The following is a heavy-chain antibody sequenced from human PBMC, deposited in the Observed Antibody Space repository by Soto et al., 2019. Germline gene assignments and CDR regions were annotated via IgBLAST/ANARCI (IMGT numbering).Heavy chain of an antibody. CDR1: GFTVSRNY. V-gene: IGHV3-53*01. CDR2: IYSGGST. CDR3: ARVDSSGWYYFDS. J-gene: IGHJ4*02. Sequence: GGSLRLSCAASGFTVSRNYMSWVRQAPGKGLEWVSVIYSGGSTSYADSVKGRFTISRDNSKNTLYLQMNSLRAEDTAVYFCARVDSSGWYYFDSWGQGTLVTVSS. D-gene: IGHD6-19*01.